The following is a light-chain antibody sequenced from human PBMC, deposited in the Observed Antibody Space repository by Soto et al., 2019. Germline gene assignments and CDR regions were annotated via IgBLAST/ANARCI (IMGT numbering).Light chain of an antibody. CDR3: QQSDSTPWT. J-gene: IGKJ1*01. CDR1: QSISSY. CDR2: AAS. V-gene: IGKV1-39*01. Sequence: DIQMTQYPSSLSASVGDRVTITCRASQSISSYFNWYQQKPGKATKLLIYAASSLQSGVPSRFSGSGSGTDFTLTISSLQPDDFATYYFQQSDSTPWTFGQGTKVEI.